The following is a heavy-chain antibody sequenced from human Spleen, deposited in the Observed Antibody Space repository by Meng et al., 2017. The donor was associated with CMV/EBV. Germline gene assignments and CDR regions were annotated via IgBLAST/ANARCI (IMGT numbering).Heavy chain of an antibody. CDR2: ISGYNGDT. D-gene: IGHD6-13*01. J-gene: IGHJ4*02. CDR1: GFTFTNYA. Sequence: ASVKVSCKASGFTFTNYAISWVRQAPGQGLEWMGWISGYNGDTKHAQKFKGRVTMTTDTSTSTAHMVLRSLRSDDTAVYYCVRDRVYGYSTTSMYLDYGGQGTLVTVSS. CDR3: VRDRVYGYSTTSMYLDY. V-gene: IGHV1-18*01.